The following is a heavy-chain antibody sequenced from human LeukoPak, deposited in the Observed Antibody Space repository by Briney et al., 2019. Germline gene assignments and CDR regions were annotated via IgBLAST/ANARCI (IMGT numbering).Heavy chain of an antibody. V-gene: IGHV3-30*04. D-gene: IGHD6-13*01. CDR3: ARGRAGIAAAGFDY. J-gene: IGHJ4*02. CDR1: GFTFSMSS. CDR2: ISFDGANK. Sequence: PGGSLRLSCATSGFTFSMSSMHWVRLAPGKGVEWLAGISFDGANKFSGDSVKGRFSISRDNSKNTLYLQMNSLGLDDTAVYFCARGRAGIAAAGFDYWGQGTLVTVSS.